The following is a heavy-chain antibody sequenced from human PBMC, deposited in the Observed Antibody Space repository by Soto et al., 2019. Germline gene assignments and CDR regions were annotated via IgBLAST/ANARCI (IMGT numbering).Heavy chain of an antibody. CDR2: VNHSGTT. J-gene: IGHJ4*02. CDR3: ARGIGYCSSINCYSSRRLRFDS. CDR1: GGSFSGYY. V-gene: IGHV4-34*01. D-gene: IGHD2-2*01. Sequence: QVQLQQWGAVLLKPSETLSLTCAVYGGSFSGYYWTWIRQSPEKGLEWIGEVNHSGTTYYNPSLTTRVTISVHTPKNQFSLKRSSVTAADTAVYYCARGIGYCSSINCYSSRRLRFDSWGQGTLVTVSS.